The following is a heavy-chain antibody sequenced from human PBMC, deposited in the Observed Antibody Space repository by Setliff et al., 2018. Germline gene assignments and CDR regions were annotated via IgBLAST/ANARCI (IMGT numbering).Heavy chain of an antibody. CDR3: ARLGFGEIYDYGMDV. CDR1: AYPFRTYS. V-gene: IGHV1-18*04. J-gene: IGHJ6*02. D-gene: IGHD3-10*01. Sequence: ASVKVSCKASAYPFRTYSITWVRQAPGQGLEWMGLVTVYNGNVIYAENFQGRVTLTTDTSTSTGYMEMRSLRSDDTAVYYCARLGFGEIYDYGMDVWGQGTTVTVSS. CDR2: VTVYNGNV.